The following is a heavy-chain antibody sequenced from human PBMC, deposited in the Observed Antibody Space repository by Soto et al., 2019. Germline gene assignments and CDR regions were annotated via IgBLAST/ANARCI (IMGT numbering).Heavy chain of an antibody. CDR2: IKQDGSEK. J-gene: IGHJ4*02. V-gene: IGHV3-7*03. CDR1: GFTFSSYW. Sequence: EVQLVESGGGLVQPGGSLRLSCAASGFTFSSYWMSWVRQAPGKGLEWVANIKQDGSEKYYVDSVKGRFTISRDNAKNSLYLQMNSLRAEDTAEYYCARDRVDFWSGYPYYFDYWGQGTLVTVSS. CDR3: ARDRVDFWSGYPYYFDY. D-gene: IGHD3-3*01.